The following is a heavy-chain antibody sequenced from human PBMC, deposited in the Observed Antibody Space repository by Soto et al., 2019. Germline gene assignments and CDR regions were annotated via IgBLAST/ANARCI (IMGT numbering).Heavy chain of an antibody. Sequence: QITLKESGPTLVKPTQTLTLTCTFSGFSLSTSGVGVGWIRQPPGKALEWLALIYWNDDKRYSPSLKSRLTIIKDTSKHQVVLTMTNMDPVDTATYYCATYYYGSGSITFDSWGQGTLVTVSS. CDR3: ATYYYGSGSITFDS. D-gene: IGHD3-10*01. V-gene: IGHV2-5*01. CDR2: IYWNDDK. J-gene: IGHJ4*02. CDR1: GFSLSTSGVG.